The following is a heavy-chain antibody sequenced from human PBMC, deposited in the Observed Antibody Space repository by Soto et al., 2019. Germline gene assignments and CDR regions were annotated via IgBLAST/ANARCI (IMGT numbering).Heavy chain of an antibody. J-gene: IGHJ4*02. Sequence: GASVKVACKASGGTFSSYAISWVRQAPGQGLEWMGGIIPIFGTANYAQKFQGRFTISRDSTKQTLYLQMTSLRPDDTAMYYCARDGVSSTEYTWNYGTYFDYWGQGALVTVSS. CDR1: GGTFSSYA. D-gene: IGHD1-7*01. CDR3: ARDGVSSTEYTWNYGTYFDY. CDR2: IIPIFGTA. V-gene: IGHV1-69*05.